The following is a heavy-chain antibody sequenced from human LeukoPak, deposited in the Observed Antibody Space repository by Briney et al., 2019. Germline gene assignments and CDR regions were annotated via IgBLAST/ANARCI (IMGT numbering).Heavy chain of an antibody. CDR3: ATGRGSYCSGGSCYSDY. CDR2: ISGSGGST. V-gene: IGHV3-23*01. Sequence: GGSLRLSCAASGFTFSSYAMSWVRQAPGKGLEWVSAISGSGGSTYYADSVKGRFTISRDNSKNTLYLQMNSLRAEDTAVYYCATGRGSYCSGGSCYSDYWGQRTLVTVSS. D-gene: IGHD2-15*01. CDR1: GFTFSSYA. J-gene: IGHJ4*02.